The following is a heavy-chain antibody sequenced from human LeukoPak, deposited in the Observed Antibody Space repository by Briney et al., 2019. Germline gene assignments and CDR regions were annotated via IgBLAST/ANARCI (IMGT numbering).Heavy chain of an antibody. V-gene: IGHV3-21*01. Sequence: PGGSLRLSCAASGFPFRSYSMNWVPQAPGRRREWVSSIISSSSYIYNADSVKGRFTLSRDNAQNSLYLQMNSLRAEDTAVYYWARDARTGQRLVGAYYMDVWGKGTTVTVSS. CDR2: IISSSSYI. J-gene: IGHJ6*03. CDR1: GFPFRSYS. D-gene: IGHD6-25*01. CDR3: ARDARTGQRLVGAYYMDV.